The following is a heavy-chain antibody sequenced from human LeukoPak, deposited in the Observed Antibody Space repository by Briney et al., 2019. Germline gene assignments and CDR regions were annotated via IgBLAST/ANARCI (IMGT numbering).Heavy chain of an antibody. CDR3: AHLTGPFYDH. CDR2: IHWADDE. Sequence: ESGPTLVNPTQTLTLTSTFSAVSLTTPGVGVGWVRHCPGKAPEWLAHIHWADDERYSPSLKSRLTITKDTSKEQVVLTMTNLDPADTATYYCAHLTGPFYDHWGRGTLVTVSS. D-gene: IGHD1-20*01. V-gene: IGHV2-5*02. CDR1: AVSLTTPGVG. J-gene: IGHJ4*02.